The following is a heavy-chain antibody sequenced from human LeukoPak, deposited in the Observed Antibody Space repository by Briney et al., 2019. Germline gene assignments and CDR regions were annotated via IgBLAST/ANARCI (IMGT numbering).Heavy chain of an antibody. CDR2: MIPIFGTA. Sequence: GASVKVSCKASGGTFSSYAISWVRQAPGQGLEWMGGMIPIFGTANYAQKFQGRVTITTDVSTSTAYMELSSLRSEDTAVYYCARPPPYDFWSGHSLNWFDPWGQGTLVTVSS. J-gene: IGHJ5*02. CDR1: GGTFSSYA. D-gene: IGHD3-3*01. V-gene: IGHV1-69*05. CDR3: ARPPPYDFWSGHSLNWFDP.